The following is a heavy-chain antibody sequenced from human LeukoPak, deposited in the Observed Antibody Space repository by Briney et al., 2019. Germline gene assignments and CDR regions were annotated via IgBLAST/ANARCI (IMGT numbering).Heavy chain of an antibody. D-gene: IGHD6-6*01. Sequence: SVKVSCKASGGTFSSYAISWVRQAPGQGLEWMGGIIPIFGTANYAQKFQGRVTITTDESTSTAYMELSSLRSEDTAVYCCARWPSTRPRNAFDIWGQGTMVTVSS. CDR2: IIPIFGTA. CDR1: GGTFSSYA. J-gene: IGHJ3*02. CDR3: ARWPSTRPRNAFDI. V-gene: IGHV1-69*05.